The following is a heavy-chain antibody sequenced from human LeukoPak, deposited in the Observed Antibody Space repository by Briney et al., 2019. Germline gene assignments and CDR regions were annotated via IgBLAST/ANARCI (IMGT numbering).Heavy chain of an antibody. Sequence: SVKVSCKASGGTFSSYAISWVRQAPGQGLEWMGGIIPIFGTANYAQKFQGRVTITADKSTSTAYMELSSLRSEDTGVFYCARSSIIAAAGPFYFDYWGQGTLVTVSS. CDR3: ARSSIIAAAGPFYFDY. V-gene: IGHV1-69*06. CDR1: GGTFSSYA. CDR2: IIPIFGTA. D-gene: IGHD6-13*01. J-gene: IGHJ4*02.